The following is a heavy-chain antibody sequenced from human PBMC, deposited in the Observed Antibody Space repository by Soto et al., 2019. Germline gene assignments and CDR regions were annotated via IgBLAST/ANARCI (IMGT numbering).Heavy chain of an antibody. J-gene: IGHJ3*02. CDR1: GGSISSGGYY. CDR2: IYYSGST. CDR3: AGDWAGGDSSNHIAFGI. D-gene: IGHD6-13*01. Sequence: QVQLQESGPGLVKPSQTLSLTCTVSGGSISSGGYYWSWIRQHPGKGLEWIGYIYYSGSTYYNPSLQSWGTLTGSPAKNQVPPEVGSWTGGDTAGDYLAGDWAGGDSSNHIAFGILGQGTMVTVSS. V-gene: IGHV4-31*03.